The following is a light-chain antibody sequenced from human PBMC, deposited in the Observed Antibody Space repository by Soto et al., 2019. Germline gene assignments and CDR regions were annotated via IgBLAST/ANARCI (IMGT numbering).Light chain of an antibody. J-gene: IGKJ1*01. CDR2: GAS. V-gene: IGKV3-15*01. CDR3: QQYNNWPPWT. Sequence: EIVMTQSPATLSVSPGIRATLSCRASQSVSINLAWYQQKSGRAPRLLIYGASTRATGIPARFSGSGSGTEVTLTISSLQSEDFSVYYCQQYNNWPPWTFGQGTKVEMK. CDR1: QSVSIN.